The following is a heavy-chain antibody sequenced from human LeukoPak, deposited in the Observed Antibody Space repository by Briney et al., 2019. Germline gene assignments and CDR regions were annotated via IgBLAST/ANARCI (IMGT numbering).Heavy chain of an antibody. V-gene: IGHV5-51*01. CDR2: VYPAGSQT. J-gene: IGHJ1*01. CDR3: ARLEGSGHYDILTGLPSAEYFQH. CDR1: TYNFADYW. D-gene: IGHD3-9*01. Sequence: GESLKISCTASTYNFADYWIGWVRQMPGKGLEWMGIVYPAGSQTLYFPSFQGLVTISVDTSTSTAYLQWNTLKASDTAMYYCARLEGSGHYDILTGLPSAEYFQHWGQGTLVTVSS.